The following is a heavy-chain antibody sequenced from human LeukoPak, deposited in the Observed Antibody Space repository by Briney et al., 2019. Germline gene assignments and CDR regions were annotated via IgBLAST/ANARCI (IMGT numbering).Heavy chain of an antibody. CDR2: INVGNGNT. D-gene: IGHD3-10*01. Sequence: GASVTVSCKASGYIFITYAMHWVRQAPGQRLEWMGWINVGNGNTKYSQEFQGRVTITRDTSASTAYMQLSSLRSDDMAVYYCARETYYSGSGSYSFEYWGQGTLVTVSS. CDR1: GYIFITYA. V-gene: IGHV1-3*03. CDR3: ARETYYSGSGSYSFEY. J-gene: IGHJ4*02.